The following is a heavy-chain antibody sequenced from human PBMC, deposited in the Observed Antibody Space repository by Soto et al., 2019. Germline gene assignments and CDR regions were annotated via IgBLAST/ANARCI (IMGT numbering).Heavy chain of an antibody. Sequence: PGGSLRLSCAASGFTFSSYTMHWVRQAPGKGLEWVSSITSTSTYIYYTDSLKGRFTISRDNAQNSLYLQMSNLGPGDTAVYYCARDGARDRGDKGFDYWGQGTVVTVSS. CDR1: GFTFSSYT. V-gene: IGHV3-21*01. CDR3: ARDGARDRGDKGFDY. D-gene: IGHD2-21*02. CDR2: ITSTSTYI. J-gene: IGHJ4*02.